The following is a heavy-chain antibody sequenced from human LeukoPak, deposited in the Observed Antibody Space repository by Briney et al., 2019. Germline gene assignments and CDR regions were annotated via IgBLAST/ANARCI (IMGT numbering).Heavy chain of an antibody. CDR2: ISSSGGRT. J-gene: IGHJ6*02. V-gene: IGHV3-23*01. CDR1: GFIFRSYT. D-gene: IGHD5-18*01. CDR3: ARDYLEAMGINYYYYGMDV. Sequence: TGGSLRLSCAASGFIFRSYTMSWVRQAPGKGLEWVSGISSSGGRTFYADSVKGRFTISRDNAKNSLYLQMNSLRAEDTAVYYCARDYLEAMGINYYYYGMDVWGQGTTVTVSS.